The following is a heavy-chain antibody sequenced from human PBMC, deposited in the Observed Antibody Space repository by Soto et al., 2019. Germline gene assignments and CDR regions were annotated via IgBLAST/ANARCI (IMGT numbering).Heavy chain of an antibody. D-gene: IGHD6-13*01. CDR3: ARIISSWGRYFQH. Sequence: SVKGSCKASGYTFTSYDINWGRQATGQGLEWMGWMNPNSGNTGYAQKFQGRVTMTRNTSISTAYMELGSLRSEDTAVYYCARIISSWGRYFQHWGQGTLVTVSS. J-gene: IGHJ1*01. V-gene: IGHV1-8*01. CDR2: MNPNSGNT. CDR1: GYTFTSYD.